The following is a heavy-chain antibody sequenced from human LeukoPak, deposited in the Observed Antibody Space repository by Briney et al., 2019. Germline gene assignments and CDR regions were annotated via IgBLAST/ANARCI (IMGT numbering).Heavy chain of an antibody. Sequence: SETLSLTCTVSGGSITSGDYYWSWIRQPPGKGREWIGYIYYSGSTHYNPSLKSRLTISVDTSKNQFSLRLSSVTAADTAVYYCARWYYAPGMVDYWGPGTLVTVSS. J-gene: IGHJ4*02. V-gene: IGHV4-30-4*01. CDR2: IYYSGST. CDR3: ARWYYAPGMVDY. D-gene: IGHD3-10*01. CDR1: GGSITSGDYY.